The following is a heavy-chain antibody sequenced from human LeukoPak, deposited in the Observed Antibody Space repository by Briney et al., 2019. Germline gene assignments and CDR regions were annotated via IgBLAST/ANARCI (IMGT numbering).Heavy chain of an antibody. CDR3: ARVGSGWSFDY. J-gene: IGHJ4*02. D-gene: IGHD6-19*01. Sequence: SETLSLTCTVSGGSISSYYWSWIRQPAGRGLEWIGRIQTSGSTNYNSSLKSRVTMSVDTSKNKFSLKVNSVTAADTAVYYCARVGSGWSFDYWGQGTLVTVSS. CDR2: IQTSGST. V-gene: IGHV4-4*07. CDR1: GGSISSYY.